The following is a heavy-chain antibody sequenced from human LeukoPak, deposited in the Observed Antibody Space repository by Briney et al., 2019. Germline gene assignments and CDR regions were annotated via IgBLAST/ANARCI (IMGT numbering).Heavy chain of an antibody. CDR1: GGTFSSYA. J-gene: IGHJ6*03. V-gene: IGHV1-69*13. CDR2: IIPIFGTA. Sequence: SVKVSCKASGGTFSSYAISWVRQAPGQGLEWMGGIIPIFGTANYAQKFQGRVTITADESTSAAYMELSSLRSEDTAVYYCARQLERRYYYYMDVWGKGTTVTVSS. CDR3: ARQLERRYYYYMDV. D-gene: IGHD1-1*01.